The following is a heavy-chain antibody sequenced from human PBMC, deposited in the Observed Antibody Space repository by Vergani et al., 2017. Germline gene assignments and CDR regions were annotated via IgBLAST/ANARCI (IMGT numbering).Heavy chain of an antibody. J-gene: IGHJ5*02. Sequence: QVQLVESGGGVVQPGGSLRLSCRGSGFFFGNYGMYWFRQAPGKGLEWVAMIWNHGNRDDYADSLKGRFSISRDNSKNTVYLQMTNLRGEDMAIYYCVRDLPYFQFWNPMVHLWGRGTLVTVSS. D-gene: IGHD3-10*01. CDR3: VRDLPYFQFWNPMVHL. CDR1: GFFFGNYG. CDR2: IWNHGNRD. V-gene: IGHV3-33*01.